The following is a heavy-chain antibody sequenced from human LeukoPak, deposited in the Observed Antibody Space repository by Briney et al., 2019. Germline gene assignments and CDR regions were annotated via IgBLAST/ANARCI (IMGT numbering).Heavy chain of an antibody. D-gene: IGHD3-16*01. Sequence: PGRSLRLSCAASGFTFDDYAMHWVRQAPGKGLEWVSGISWNSGSIGYADSVKGRFTIPRDNAKNSLYLQMNSLRAEDTALYYCAKGRDYGIRNQLQRWGQGTLVTVSS. CDR2: ISWNSGSI. CDR3: AKGRDYGIRNQLQR. V-gene: IGHV3-9*01. J-gene: IGHJ1*01. CDR1: GFTFDDYA.